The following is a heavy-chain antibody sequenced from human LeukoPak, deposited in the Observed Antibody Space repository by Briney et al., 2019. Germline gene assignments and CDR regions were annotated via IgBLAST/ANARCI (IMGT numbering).Heavy chain of an antibody. CDR3: ARGVAPLRYFDWFDS. J-gene: IGHJ5*01. V-gene: IGHV4-34*01. D-gene: IGHD3-9*01. CDR1: GGSFSGYY. CDR2: INHSGST. Sequence: SETLSLTCAVYGGSFSGYYWSWIRQPPGKGLEWIGEINHSGSTNYNPSLKSRVTISVDTSKNQFSLKLSSVTAADTAVYYCARGVAPLRYFDWFDSWGQGTLVTVSS.